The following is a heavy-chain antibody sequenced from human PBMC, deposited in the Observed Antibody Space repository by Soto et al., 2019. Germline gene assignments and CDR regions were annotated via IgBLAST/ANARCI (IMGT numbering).Heavy chain of an antibody. V-gene: IGHV1-69*01. Sequence: QVQLVQSGTEVKKPGSSVKVSCKASGGTFSSYAVSWVRQAPGQGLEWMGGIIPIFGTTNYAQKFQGRVTITADESTSTVYMELSSLRSKDTAVYYCARDNCSGGSCYPYYYYGMDVWGQGTTVTVSS. CDR3: ARDNCSGGSCYPYYYYGMDV. J-gene: IGHJ6*02. D-gene: IGHD2-15*01. CDR2: IIPIFGTT. CDR1: GGTFSSYA.